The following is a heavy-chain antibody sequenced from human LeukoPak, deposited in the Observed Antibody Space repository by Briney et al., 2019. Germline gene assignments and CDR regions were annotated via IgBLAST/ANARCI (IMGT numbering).Heavy chain of an antibody. V-gene: IGHV4-34*01. Sequence: SETLSLTCAVYGGSFSGYYWSWIRQPPGKGLEWIGEINHSGSTNYNPSLKSRVTISVDTSKNQFSLKLSSVTAADTAVYYCARGGSSSPFDYYYYYGMDVWGQGPTVTVSS. CDR2: INHSGST. CDR3: ARGGSSSPFDYYYYYGMDV. J-gene: IGHJ6*02. D-gene: IGHD6-6*01. CDR1: GGSFSGYY.